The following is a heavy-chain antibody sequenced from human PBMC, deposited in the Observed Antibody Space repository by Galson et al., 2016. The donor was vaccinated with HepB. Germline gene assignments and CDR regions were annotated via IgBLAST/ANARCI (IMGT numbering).Heavy chain of an antibody. V-gene: IGHV3-23*01. CDR1: GFTFSIYT. J-gene: IGHJ6*02. CDR2: ISGSGGST. Sequence: SLRLSCAASGFTFSIYTMTWVRQAPGKGLEWVSTISGSGGSTYYADSVKGRLTISRDNSKNTLYLQMNSLRAEDTAVYYCAKTTVNTGYYGMDVWGQGTTVTVSS. D-gene: IGHD5-18*01. CDR3: AKTTVNTGYYGMDV.